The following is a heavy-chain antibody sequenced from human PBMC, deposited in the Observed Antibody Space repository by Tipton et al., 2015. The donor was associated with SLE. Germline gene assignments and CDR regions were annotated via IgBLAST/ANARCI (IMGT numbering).Heavy chain of an antibody. D-gene: IGHD4-23*01. J-gene: IGHJ6*02. CDR2: ISWDSGDR. Sequence: SLRLSCAASGFIFDDYAMHWVRQVPGRGLEWVSGISWDSGDRKYADSLKGRFTISRDNVKKFVYLQMESLRAEDTALYFCAKDTKGGNSGFYYYGMDVWGQGTTVTVSS. V-gene: IGHV3-9*01. CDR1: GFIFDDYA. CDR3: AKDTKGGNSGFYYYGMDV.